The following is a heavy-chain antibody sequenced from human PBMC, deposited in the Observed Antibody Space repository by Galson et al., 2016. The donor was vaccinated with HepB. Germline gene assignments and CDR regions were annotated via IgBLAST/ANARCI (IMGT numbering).Heavy chain of an antibody. Sequence: SLRLSCAASGFTFSSYSMNWVRQAPGKGLEWVSSISSSSSYIYYADSVKGRFTISRDNAKNSLYLQMNSLRAEDTAVYYCATGGGRRSKYYGMDVWGHGTMVTVSS. D-gene: IGHD1-26*01. CDR1: GFTFSSYS. V-gene: IGHV3-21*01. CDR2: ISSSSSYI. J-gene: IGHJ6*02. CDR3: ATGGGRRSKYYGMDV.